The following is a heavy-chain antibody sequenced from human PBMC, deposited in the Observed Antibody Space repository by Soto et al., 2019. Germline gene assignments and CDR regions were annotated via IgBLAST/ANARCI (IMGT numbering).Heavy chain of an antibody. CDR3: APHTLDTGMPSGY. CDR1: GYTFTNYG. D-gene: IGHD5-18*01. CDR2: IGGYKGNT. J-gene: IGHJ4*02. Sequence: QVQLVQSGAEVREPGASVKVSCKASGYTFTNYGVSWVRQAPGQGLEWMGWIGGYKGNTNYARKLQGRVTLTTATXTSAAYMELRSVRSDATAVYYCAPHTLDTGMPSGYWGQGTLGTVSS. V-gene: IGHV1-18*01.